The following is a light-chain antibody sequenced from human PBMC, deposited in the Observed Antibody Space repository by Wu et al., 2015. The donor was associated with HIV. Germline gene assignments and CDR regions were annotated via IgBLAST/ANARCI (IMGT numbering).Light chain of an antibody. V-gene: IGKV1-39*01. Sequence: DIQMTQSPSSLSASVGDRVTVTCRASQSVTGQLSWYQQKPGKAPKLLIYGASILQSGVPSRFSGSGSGTDFTFTIDSLQPEDFAIYYCQQSRTVPYTFGQGTKLQI. J-gene: IGKJ2*01. CDR3: QQSRTVPYT. CDR1: QSVTGQ. CDR2: GAS.